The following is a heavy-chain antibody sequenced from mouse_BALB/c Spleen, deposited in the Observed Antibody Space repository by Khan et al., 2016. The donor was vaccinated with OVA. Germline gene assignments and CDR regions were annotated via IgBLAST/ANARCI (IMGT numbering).Heavy chain of an antibody. CDR1: GFSLTSYG. J-gene: IGHJ2*01. Sequence: QVQLKESGPGLVAPSQSLSITCTVSGFSLTSYGVHWVRQPPGKGLEWLGEIWSGGSTYYNSALMSRLSISKDNSKNQVCVKMNSLQSSDTDMYYCARLEEIWGQGTTLTVSS. V-gene: IGHV2-9*02. CDR3: ARLEEI. CDR2: IWSGGST.